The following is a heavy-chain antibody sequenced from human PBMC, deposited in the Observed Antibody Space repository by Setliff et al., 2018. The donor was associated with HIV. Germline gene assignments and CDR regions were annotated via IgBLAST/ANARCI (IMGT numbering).Heavy chain of an antibody. CDR2: MNPNSGNT. J-gene: IGHJ4*02. CDR3: ARGLYNWNL. V-gene: IGHV1-8*01. D-gene: IGHD1-20*01. CDR1: GYTFTSYD. Sequence: ASVKVSCKTSGYTFTSYDINWVRQATGQGLEWMGWMNPNSGNTGYAQKFEGRVTMTRDTSTNTVFMELISLTFHDTAVYYCARGLYNWNLWGQGPLVTVSS.